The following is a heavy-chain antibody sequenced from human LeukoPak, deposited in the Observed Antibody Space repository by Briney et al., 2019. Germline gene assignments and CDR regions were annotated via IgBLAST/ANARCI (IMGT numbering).Heavy chain of an antibody. CDR2: IYWNDDK. Sequence: ESGPTLVNPTQTLTLTCTFSGFSLSTSGVGVGWIRQPPGKALEWLGIIYWNDDKRYRPSLKSRLTITKDTSKNQVVLTMTNVDPVDTATYYCAHSKDDYVWGSYRRPFPPGYFDYWGQGTLVTVSS. CDR3: AHSKDDYVWGSYRRPFPPGYFDY. V-gene: IGHV2-5*01. CDR1: GFSLSTSGVG. D-gene: IGHD3-16*02. J-gene: IGHJ4*02.